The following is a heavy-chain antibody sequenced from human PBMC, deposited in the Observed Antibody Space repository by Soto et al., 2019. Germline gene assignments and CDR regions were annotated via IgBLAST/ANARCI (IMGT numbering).Heavy chain of an antibody. CDR3: ARDRGYYGMAY. CDR1: GGSVSSGTYY. Sequence: SETLSLTCTVSGGSVSSGTYYWSWIRQPPGKGLEWIGYIYSTGSTNYNPSLKSRVTIAVHTSKNQFSLRLRSVTAADTAVYYCARDRGYYGMAYWGQGTMVTVSS. J-gene: IGHJ4*02. V-gene: IGHV4-61*01. CDR2: IYSTGST. D-gene: IGHD3-10*01.